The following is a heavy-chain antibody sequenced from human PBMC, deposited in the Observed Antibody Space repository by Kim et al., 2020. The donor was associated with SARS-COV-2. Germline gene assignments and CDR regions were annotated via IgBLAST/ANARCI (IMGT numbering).Heavy chain of an antibody. V-gene: IGHV1-3*04. D-gene: IGHD3-16*01. J-gene: IGHJ5*02. CDR3: ARGESVDP. Sequence: ASVKVSCKASGYSFSTSVMQWVRQAPGQGLEWMGWINIGNGNTKCSEKFQGRVTITRDTSASTAYMELSSLRSEDTALFYCARGESVDPWGQGTSVTVSS. CDR2: INIGNGNT. CDR1: GYSFSTSV.